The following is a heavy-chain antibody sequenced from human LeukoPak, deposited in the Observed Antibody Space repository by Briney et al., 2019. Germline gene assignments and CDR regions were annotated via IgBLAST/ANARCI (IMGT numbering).Heavy chain of an antibody. CDR3: ERDVPEYSSSKGFDY. D-gene: IGHD6-6*01. Sequence: ASVKVSCKASGYTFTSYYMHWVRQAPGQGLEWMGIINPSGGSTSYAQKFQGRVTMTRDTSTSTVYMELSSLRSEDTAVYYCERDVPEYSSSKGFDYWGQGTLVTVSS. CDR2: INPSGGST. CDR1: GYTFTSYY. J-gene: IGHJ4*02. V-gene: IGHV1-46*01.